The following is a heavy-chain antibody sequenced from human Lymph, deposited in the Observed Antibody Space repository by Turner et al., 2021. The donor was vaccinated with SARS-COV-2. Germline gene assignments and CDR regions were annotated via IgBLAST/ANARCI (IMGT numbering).Heavy chain of an antibody. D-gene: IGHD6-13*01. V-gene: IGHV4-4*09. CDR3: ARRGYAGIHYEY. Sequence: QVRLQESVPGLVKPSETLSLTCSVAGASISRYYWAWIRQPPGKGQEWIGYIYSSGISNYNPSLKSRVTMSVYTSNNQFSLNLRSATAADTAVYYCARRGYAGIHYEYWGQGVLVTVTP. CDR2: IYSSGIS. J-gene: IGHJ4*02. CDR1: GASISRYY.